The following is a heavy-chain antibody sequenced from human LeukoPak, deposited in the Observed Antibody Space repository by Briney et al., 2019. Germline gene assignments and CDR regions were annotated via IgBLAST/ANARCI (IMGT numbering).Heavy chain of an antibody. CDR2: INPSGGST. CDR3: ARGGRERYSSGWTDAFDI. CDR1: GYAFTSYY. Sequence: ASVKLSCKASGYAFTSYYMNWVRQAPGQGVEWMGIINPSGGSTRYAQKFQGRVTMTRDTSTSTVYMELSSLSSEDTAVYYCARGGRERYSSGWTDAFDIWGQGTMVTVSS. J-gene: IGHJ3*02. D-gene: IGHD6-19*01. V-gene: IGHV1-46*01.